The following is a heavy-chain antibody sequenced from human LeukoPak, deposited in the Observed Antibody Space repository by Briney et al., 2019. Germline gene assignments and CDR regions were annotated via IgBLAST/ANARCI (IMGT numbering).Heavy chain of an antibody. J-gene: IGHJ3*02. D-gene: IGHD3-16*02. CDR1: GGSFSGYY. V-gene: IGHV4-34*01. CDR2: INHSGST. Sequence: SETLSLTCAVYGGSFSGYYWSWIRQPPGKGLEWIGEINHSGSTNYNPSLKSRVTISVDTSKNQFSLKLSSVPAADTAVYYCALEMITFGGVIAHDAFDIWGQGTMVTVSS. CDR3: ALEMITFGGVIAHDAFDI.